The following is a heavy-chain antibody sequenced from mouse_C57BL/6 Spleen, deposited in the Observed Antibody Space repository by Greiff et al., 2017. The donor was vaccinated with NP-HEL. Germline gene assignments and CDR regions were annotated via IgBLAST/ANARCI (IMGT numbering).Heavy chain of an antibody. CDR3: TRRRAMDD. CDR2: IYPETGGT. CDR1: GYTFTDYE. Sequence: QVQLKQSGAELVRPGASVTLSCKASGYTFTDYEMHWVKQTPVHGLEWIGAIYPETGGTAYNQKFKGKAILTADKSSSTAYMELRSLTSEDSAVYYCTRRRAMDDWGQGTSVTVSS. V-gene: IGHV1-15*01. J-gene: IGHJ4*01.